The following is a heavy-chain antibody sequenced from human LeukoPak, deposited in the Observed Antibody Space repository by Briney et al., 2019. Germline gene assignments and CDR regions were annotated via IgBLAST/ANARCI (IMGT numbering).Heavy chain of an antibody. D-gene: IGHD2-21*02. J-gene: IGHJ4*02. Sequence: PSQTLSLTCTVSGGSISSYYWSWIRQPPGKGLEWIGYIYYSGSTNYNPSLKSRVTISVDTSKNQFSLKLSSVTAADTAVYYCARYVVVTAYFDYWGQGTLVTVSS. CDR3: ARYVVVTAYFDY. V-gene: IGHV4-59*01. CDR2: IYYSGST. CDR1: GGSISSYY.